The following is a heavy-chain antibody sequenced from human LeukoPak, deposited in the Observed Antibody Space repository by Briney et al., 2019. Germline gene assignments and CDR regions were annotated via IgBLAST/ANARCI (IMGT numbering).Heavy chain of an antibody. Sequence: SETLSLTCAVYGWSFSGYYWTWIRQAPGKGLEWIGEINPSGRISYNPSLKSRLTISVDASKNQFYLKLRSLTAADTAVYYCARGRQEVSMIVVVMTAVSYYLDVWGKGTTVTVS. CDR1: GWSFSGYY. J-gene: IGHJ6*03. CDR3: ARGRQEVSMIVVVMTAVSYYLDV. CDR2: INPSGRI. V-gene: IGHV4-34*01. D-gene: IGHD3-22*01.